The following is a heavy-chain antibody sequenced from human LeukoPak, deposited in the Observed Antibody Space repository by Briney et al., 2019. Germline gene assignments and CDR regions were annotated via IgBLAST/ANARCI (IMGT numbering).Heavy chain of an antibody. CDR1: GFTFSNYG. V-gene: IGHV3-23*01. CDR2: ISGSGDNT. CDR3: AKERGKCHPFDY. J-gene: IGHJ4*02. Sequence: GGSLRLSCAASGFTFSNYGMNWVRQGPGKGLEWVSAISGSGDNTYYADSVKGRFTISRDNSKNTLYLQMNSLRAEGTAVYYCAKERGKCHPFDYWGQGTLVTVSS.